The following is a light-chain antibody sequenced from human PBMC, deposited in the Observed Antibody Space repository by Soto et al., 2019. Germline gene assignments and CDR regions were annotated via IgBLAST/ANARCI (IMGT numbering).Light chain of an antibody. V-gene: IGLV1-40*01. J-gene: IGLJ1*01. CDR3: QSYESSLSGSV. CDR1: NTNIGAGYD. CDR2: GNS. Sequence: QSVLTQPPSVSGAPGQRVTISCTGSNTNIGAGYDVHWYQQLPGTAPKLLICGNSNRPSGVPDRFSGSKSVTSASLAITGLQAEDEADYYCQSYESSLSGSVFGTGTKVTVL.